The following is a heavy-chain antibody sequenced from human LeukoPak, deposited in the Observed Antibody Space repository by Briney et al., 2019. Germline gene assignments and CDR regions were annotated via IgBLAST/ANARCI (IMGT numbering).Heavy chain of an antibody. CDR3: AREFGSGKPRYYYHMDV. J-gene: IGHJ6*03. Sequence: ASVKVSCKASGYTFTSYGINWVRQAPGQGLEWMGWISADNGNTNYAQKFQGRITITTDTSTSTAYMELRSLRSDDTAVYYCAREFGSGKPRYYYHMDVWGKGTTVTVSS. V-gene: IGHV1-18*01. CDR2: ISADNGNT. CDR1: GYTFTSYG. D-gene: IGHD6-25*01.